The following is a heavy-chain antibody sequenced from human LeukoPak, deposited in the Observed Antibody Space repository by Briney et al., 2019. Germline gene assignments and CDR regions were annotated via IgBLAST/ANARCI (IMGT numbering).Heavy chain of an antibody. D-gene: IGHD3-22*01. CDR2: ISDSGGST. J-gene: IGHJ1*01. CDR3: ARESEYYYYDASGYYPGYFHH. CDR1: GFPFSSYA. V-gene: IGHV3-64*04. Sequence: GGSLRLSCSASGFPFSSYAMHWVRQAPGKGLEYVSAISDSGGSTYYADSVKGRFTISRDNSKNTLYLQMNSLRDEDTAVYYCARESEYYYYDASGYYPGYFHHWGQGTLVTVSS.